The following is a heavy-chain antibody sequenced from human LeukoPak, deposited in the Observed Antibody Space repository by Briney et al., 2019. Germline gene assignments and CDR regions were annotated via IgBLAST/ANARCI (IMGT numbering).Heavy chain of an antibody. CDR1: GGTFSSYA. CDR3: ARANAIAVAGFFDY. CDR2: IIPIFGTA. V-gene: IGHV1-69*13. Sequence: ASVKVSCTASGGTFSSYAISWVRQAPGQGLEWMGGIIPIFGTANYAQKFQGRVTITADESTSTAYMELSSLRSEDTAVYYCARANAIAVAGFFDYWGQGTLVTVSS. J-gene: IGHJ4*02. D-gene: IGHD6-19*01.